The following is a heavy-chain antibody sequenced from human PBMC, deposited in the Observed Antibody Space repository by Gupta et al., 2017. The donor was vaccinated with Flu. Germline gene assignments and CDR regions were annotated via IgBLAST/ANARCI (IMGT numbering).Heavy chain of an antibody. Sequence: VHGVRQAPGKGLVWVSRISPDGTTTYADSVKCRFTISRDIAKNRLYLQMNSMKAEDTAVYYCSRDTTGPNDCWGQGTLVTVSS. CDR2: ISPDGTT. V-gene: IGHV3-74*03. D-gene: IGHD1-1*01. J-gene: IGHJ4*02. CDR3: SRDTTGPNDC.